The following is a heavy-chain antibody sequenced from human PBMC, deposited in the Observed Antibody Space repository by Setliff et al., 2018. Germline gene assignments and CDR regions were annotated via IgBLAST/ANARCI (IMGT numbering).Heavy chain of an antibody. D-gene: IGHD1-26*01. CDR2: IRNKAYSGTT. J-gene: IGHJ6*03. CDR3: ATRKSSGRLYYMDV. CDR1: GFSFGDHA. Sequence: GGSLRLSCTSSGFSFGDHAVSWVRQAPGKGLEWVGFIRNKAYSGTTEYAAPVEGRFTLSRDDSEGIAYLQMNSLKADDTAMYYCATRKSSGRLYYMDVWGKGTTVTVSS. V-gene: IGHV3-49*04.